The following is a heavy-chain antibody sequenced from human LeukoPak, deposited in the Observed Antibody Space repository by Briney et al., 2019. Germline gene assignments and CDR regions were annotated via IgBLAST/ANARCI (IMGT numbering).Heavy chain of an antibody. V-gene: IGHV4-34*01. CDR2: INHSGST. CDR3: ARGGGYYPFDGMDV. CDR1: GGSFSGYY. J-gene: IGHJ6*02. D-gene: IGHD3-22*01. Sequence: SETLSLTCAVYGGSFSGYYWSWIRQPPGRGLEWIGEINHSGSTNYNPSLKSRVTISVDTSKNQFSLKLSSVTAADTAVYYCARGGGYYPFDGMDVWGQGTTVTVSS.